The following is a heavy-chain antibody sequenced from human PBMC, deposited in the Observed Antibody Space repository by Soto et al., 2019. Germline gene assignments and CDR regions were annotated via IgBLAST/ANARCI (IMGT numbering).Heavy chain of an antibody. Sequence: AETLSLTCTVSGASISSSYWSFISHAACRGLEWIAYVHHTGATNCNPSLKSRVTISLDTSKGQFSLNLTSLTTADTAVYFCARGGNRYSNVASGVGGFDFWGQGSLVTVSS. J-gene: IGHJ4*02. CDR3: ARGGNRYSNVASGVGGFDF. D-gene: IGHD5-12*01. CDR2: VHHTGAT. CDR1: GASISSSY. V-gene: IGHV4-59*01.